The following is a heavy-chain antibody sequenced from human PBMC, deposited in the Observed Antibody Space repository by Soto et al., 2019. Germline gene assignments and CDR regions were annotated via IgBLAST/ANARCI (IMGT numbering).Heavy chain of an antibody. Sequence: EVQLVESGGGLVQPGGSLRLSCAGSGITLSDQYMDWVRQAPGKGLAWSGRTRNKANSYTTEYAPSVKGRFTISRDDSKNSLYLQMNSLTTEDTAMYYCARDWSHFSGGNCDSRFYYWGQGSLVTVVS. V-gene: IGHV3-72*01. CDR1: GITLSDQY. CDR2: TRNKANSYTT. J-gene: IGHJ4*02. CDR3: ARDWSHFSGGNCDSRFYY. D-gene: IGHD2-15*01.